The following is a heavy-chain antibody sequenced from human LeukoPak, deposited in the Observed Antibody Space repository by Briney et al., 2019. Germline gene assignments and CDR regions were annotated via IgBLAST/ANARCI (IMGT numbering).Heavy chain of an antibody. V-gene: IGHV3-21*01. Sequence: GGSLRLSCAASGLTFSRYWMTWVRQAPGKGLEWVSSISSSSSYIYYADSVKGRFTISRDNAKNSLYLQMNSLRAEDTAVYYCARSRITMTDWGQGTLVTVSS. CDR1: GLTFSRYW. CDR3: ARSRITMTD. D-gene: IGHD3-22*01. J-gene: IGHJ4*02. CDR2: ISSSSSYI.